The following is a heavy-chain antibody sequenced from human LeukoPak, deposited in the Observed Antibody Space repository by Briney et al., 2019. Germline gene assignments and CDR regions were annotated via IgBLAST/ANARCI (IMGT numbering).Heavy chain of an antibody. J-gene: IGHJ4*02. CDR1: GGSFSGYY. Sequence: SETLSLTCAVYGGSFSGYYWSWTRQPPGKGLEWIGEINHSGSTNYNPSLKSRVTISVDTSKNQFSLKLSSVTAADTAVYYCARGPAAGIIDYWGQGTLVTVSS. CDR3: ARGPAAGIIDY. V-gene: IGHV4-34*01. D-gene: IGHD6-13*01. CDR2: INHSGST.